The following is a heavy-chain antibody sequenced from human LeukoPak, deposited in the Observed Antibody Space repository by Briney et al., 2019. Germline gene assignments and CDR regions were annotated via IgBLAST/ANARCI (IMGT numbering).Heavy chain of an antibody. V-gene: IGHV4-34*01. D-gene: IGHD3-9*01. J-gene: IGHJ4*02. Sequence: SETLSLTCAVYGGSFSNYYWSWIRQPPGKGLEWIGEINHSGNTNYNPSLKSRVTISVDTSKNQFSLKLSSVTAADTAVYYCASQTVRGILTGYYSLDYWGQGTLVTVSS. CDR3: ASQTVRGILTGYYSLDY. CDR2: INHSGNT. CDR1: GGSFSNYY.